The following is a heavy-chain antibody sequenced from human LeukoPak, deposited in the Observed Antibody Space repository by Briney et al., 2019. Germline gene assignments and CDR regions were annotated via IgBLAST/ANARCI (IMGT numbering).Heavy chain of an antibody. CDR3: AREDWGLSRGMDY. D-gene: IGHD3-16*02. CDR1: GFTFSSYG. Sequence: GGSLRLSCAASGFTFSSYGMHWVRQAPGKGLEWVAVIWYDGSNKYYADSVKGRFTISRDNSKNTLYLQMNSLRAEDTAVYYCAREDWGLSRGMDYWGQGTLVTVSS. J-gene: IGHJ4*02. CDR2: IWYDGSNK. V-gene: IGHV3-33*01.